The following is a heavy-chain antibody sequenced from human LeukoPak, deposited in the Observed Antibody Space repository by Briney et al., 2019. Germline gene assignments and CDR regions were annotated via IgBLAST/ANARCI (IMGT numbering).Heavy chain of an antibody. D-gene: IGHD3-22*01. CDR3: ARGTYYYDSNELNGLDY. Sequence: PSETLSLTCTVSGGSVSSGSYYWSWIRQHPGKGLEWIGYIYYSGSTYYNPSLKSRVTISVDTSKNQFSLKLSSVTAADTAVYYCARGTYYYDSNELNGLDYWGQGTLVTVSS. J-gene: IGHJ4*02. V-gene: IGHV4-31*03. CDR1: GGSVSSGSYY. CDR2: IYYSGST.